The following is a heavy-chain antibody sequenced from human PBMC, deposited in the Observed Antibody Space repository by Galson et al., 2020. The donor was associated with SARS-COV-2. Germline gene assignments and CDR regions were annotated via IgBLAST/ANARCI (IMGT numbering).Heavy chain of an antibody. Sequence: SATLSLTCTVSGGSISSSSYYWGWIRQPPGKGLEWIGSIYYSGSTYYNPSLKSRVTISVDTSKNQFSLKLRSVTAADTAVYYCARETSRKIRSFGVGSLWHCFDYWGQGTLVTVSA. CDR1: GGSISSSSYY. J-gene: IGHJ4*02. CDR3: ARETSRKIRSFGVGSLWHCFDY. D-gene: IGHD3-3*01. V-gene: IGHV4-39*07. CDR2: IYYSGST.